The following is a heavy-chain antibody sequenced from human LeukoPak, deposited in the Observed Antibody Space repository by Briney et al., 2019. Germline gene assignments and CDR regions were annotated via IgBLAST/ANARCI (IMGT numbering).Heavy chain of an antibody. Sequence: GGSLRLSCAASGFTFSSYAMGWVRQAPGRGLEWVSAISGSGGSTYYADSVKGRFTISRDNSKNTLYLQMNGLRAEDTAVYYCAKGGSSWYSTYDYWGQGTLVTVSS. J-gene: IGHJ4*02. CDR3: AKGGSSWYSTYDY. CDR1: GFTFSSYA. V-gene: IGHV3-23*01. D-gene: IGHD6-13*01. CDR2: ISGSGGST.